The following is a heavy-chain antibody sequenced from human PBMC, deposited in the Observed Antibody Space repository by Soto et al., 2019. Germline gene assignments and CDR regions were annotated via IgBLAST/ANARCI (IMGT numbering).Heavy chain of an antibody. J-gene: IGHJ4*02. D-gene: IGHD1-1*01. Sequence: EVQLLESGGGLVQPGGSLRLCCAASGFTFSSYAMSWVRQAPGKGLEWVSAISGSGGSTYYAESVKGRFTISRHNSKNTLYLEMNSLRAEDTAVYYCAKDIGLGTTGFDYWGQGTLVTVSS. CDR1: GFTFSSYA. CDR3: AKDIGLGTTGFDY. V-gene: IGHV3-23*01. CDR2: ISGSGGST.